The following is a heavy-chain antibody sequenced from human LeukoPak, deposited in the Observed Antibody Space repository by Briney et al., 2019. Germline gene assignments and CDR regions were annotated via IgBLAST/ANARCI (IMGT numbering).Heavy chain of an antibody. V-gene: IGHV4-59*08. CDR1: GGSISSYY. CDR2: IYYSGST. J-gene: IGHJ3*02. CDR3: ARHYDTSAYYPRAFDI. Sequence: PSETLSLTCTVSGGSISSYYWSWIRQPPGKGLEWIGYIYYSGSTNYNPSLKSRVTISVDTSKNQFSLKLSSVTAADTAVYYCARHYDTSAYYPRAFDIWGQGTMVTVSS. D-gene: IGHD3-22*01.